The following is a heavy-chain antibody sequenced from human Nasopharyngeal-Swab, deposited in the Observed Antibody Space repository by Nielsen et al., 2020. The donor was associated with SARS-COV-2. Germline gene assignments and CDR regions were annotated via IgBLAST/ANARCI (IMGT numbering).Heavy chain of an antibody. CDR2: MDPSDSYT. CDR1: GYSFTSYL. V-gene: IGHV5-10-1*01. D-gene: IGHD5-12*01. CDR3: ASRNMHVAIVAGGGSDAFDI. Sequence: GESRKISWNGSGYSFTSYLISWVRQMPGKGLEWMGRMDPSDSYTNYSPSFQGHVTISADKSISTAYLQRSSLEASETAMYYCASRNMHVAIVAGGGSDAFDIWGQGTMVTVSS. J-gene: IGHJ3*02.